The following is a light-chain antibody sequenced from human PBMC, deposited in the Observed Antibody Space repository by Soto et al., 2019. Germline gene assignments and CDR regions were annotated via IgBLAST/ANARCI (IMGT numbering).Light chain of an antibody. CDR3: SSYTSSSTPCV. CDR1: SSDVGGYNY. J-gene: IGLJ1*01. CDR2: DVS. Sequence: QSVLTQPASGSGSPGQSITISCTGTSSDVGGYNYVSWYQQHPGKAPKLMIYDVSNRPSGVSNRFSGSKSGNTASLTISGLQAEDEADYYCSSYTSSSTPCVFGTGTKV. V-gene: IGLV2-14*01.